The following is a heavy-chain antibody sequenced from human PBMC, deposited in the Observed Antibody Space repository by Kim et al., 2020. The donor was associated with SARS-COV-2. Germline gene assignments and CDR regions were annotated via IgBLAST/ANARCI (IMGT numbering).Heavy chain of an antibody. CDR3: AKDCFGTVVIGY. Sequence: YSTDPVTGRSPISSNNSKNPLYLQMNSLRAEDTAVYYCAKDCFGTVVIGYWGQGTLVTVSS. J-gene: IGHJ4*02. D-gene: IGHD2-15*01. V-gene: IGHV3-23*01.